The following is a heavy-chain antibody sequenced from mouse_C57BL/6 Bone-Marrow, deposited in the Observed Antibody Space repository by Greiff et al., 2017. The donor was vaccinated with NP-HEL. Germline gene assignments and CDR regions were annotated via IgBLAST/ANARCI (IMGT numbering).Heavy chain of an antibody. V-gene: IGHV3-6*01. Sequence: DVKLVESGPGLVKPSQSLSLTCSVTGYSITSGYYWNWIRQFPGNKLEWMGYISYDGSNNYNPSLKNRISITRDTSKNQFFLKLNSVTTEDTATYYCARIYYGNIDYWGQGTTLTVSS. CDR3: ARIYYGNIDY. D-gene: IGHD2-1*01. J-gene: IGHJ2*01. CDR2: ISYDGSN. CDR1: GYSITSGYY.